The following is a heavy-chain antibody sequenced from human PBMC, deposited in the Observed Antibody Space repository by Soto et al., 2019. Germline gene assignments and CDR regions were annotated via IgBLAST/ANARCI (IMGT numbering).Heavy chain of an antibody. CDR2: INPSGGST. Sequence: ASVKVSCKASGYTFTSYYMHWVRQAPGQGLEWMGIINPSGGSTSYAQKFQGRVTMTRDTSTSTAYMELSSLRSEDTAVYYCARAGGTYYYDSSGPDAFDIWGQGTMVTVSS. CDR1: GYTFTSYY. V-gene: IGHV1-46*01. J-gene: IGHJ3*02. D-gene: IGHD3-22*01. CDR3: ARAGGTYYYDSSGPDAFDI.